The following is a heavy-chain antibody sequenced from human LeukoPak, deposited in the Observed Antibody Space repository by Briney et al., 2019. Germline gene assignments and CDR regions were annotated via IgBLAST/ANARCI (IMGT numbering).Heavy chain of an antibody. Sequence: GASVKVSCKASGGTFSSYAISWVRQAPGQGLEWMGGIIPIFGTANYAQKFQGRVTITADESTSTAYTELSSLRSEDTAVYYCARATYYYGSGSYPPGHWGQGTLVTVSS. CDR3: ARATYYYGSGSYPPGH. J-gene: IGHJ4*02. CDR1: GGTFSSYA. D-gene: IGHD3-10*01. V-gene: IGHV1-69*13. CDR2: IIPIFGTA.